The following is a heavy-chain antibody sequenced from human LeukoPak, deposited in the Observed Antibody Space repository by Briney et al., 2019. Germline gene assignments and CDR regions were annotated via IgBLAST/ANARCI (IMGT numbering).Heavy chain of an antibody. CDR3: ARERYCSGGSCYPYPDY. V-gene: IGHV1-18*01. D-gene: IGHD2-15*01. CDR1: GYTFTSYG. Sequence: ASVTVSCKASGYTFTSYGISWVRQAPGQGLEWMGWISAYNGNTNYAQKLQGRVTMTTDTSTSTAYMELRSLRSDDTAVYYCARERYCSGGSCYPYPDYWGQGTLVTVSS. J-gene: IGHJ4*02. CDR2: ISAYNGNT.